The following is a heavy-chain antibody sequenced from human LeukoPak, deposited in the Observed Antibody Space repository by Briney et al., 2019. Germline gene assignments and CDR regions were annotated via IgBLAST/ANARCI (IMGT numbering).Heavy chain of an antibody. CDR3: AKDGHITMVRGVNFDY. J-gene: IGHJ4*02. CDR1: GFTFDDYA. Sequence: GGSLRLSCAASGFTFDDYAMHWVRQAPGKGLEWVSGISWNSGSIGYADSVKGRFTISRGNAKNSLYLQMNSLRAEDTALYYCAKDGHITMVRGVNFDYWGQGTLVTVSS. V-gene: IGHV3-9*01. D-gene: IGHD3-10*01. CDR2: ISWNSGSI.